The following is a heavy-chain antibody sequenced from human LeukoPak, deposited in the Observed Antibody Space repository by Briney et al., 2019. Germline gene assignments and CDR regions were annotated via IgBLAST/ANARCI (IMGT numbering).Heavy chain of an antibody. CDR2: ISGSGGST. CDR3: AKRPGYSSSWSVPGWFDP. CDR1: GFTFSSYA. V-gene: IGHV3-23*01. D-gene: IGHD6-13*01. Sequence: GGSLRLSCAASGFTFSSYAMSWVRQAPGKGLEWVSAISGSGGSTYYADSVKGRFTISRDNSRNTLYLQMNSLRAEDTAVYYCAKRPGYSSSWSVPGWFDPWGQGTQVTVSS. J-gene: IGHJ5*02.